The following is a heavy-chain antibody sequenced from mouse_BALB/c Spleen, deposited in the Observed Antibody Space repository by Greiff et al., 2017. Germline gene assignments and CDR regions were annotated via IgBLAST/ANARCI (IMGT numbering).Heavy chain of an antibody. V-gene: IGHV14-4*02. Sequence: EVQLQQSGAELVRSGASVKLSCTASGFNIKDYYMHWVKQRPEQGLEWIGWIDPENGDTEYAPKFQGKATMTADTSSNTAYLQLSSLTSEDTAVYYCAGYYYGSSFDYWGQGTTLTVSS. CDR3: AGYYYGSSFDY. CDR2: IDPENGDT. D-gene: IGHD1-1*01. CDR1: GFNIKDYY. J-gene: IGHJ2*01.